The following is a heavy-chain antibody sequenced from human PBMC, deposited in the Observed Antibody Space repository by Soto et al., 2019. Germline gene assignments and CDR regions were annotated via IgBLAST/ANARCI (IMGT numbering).Heavy chain of an antibody. CDR2: ITATGGTP. Sequence: GGSLRLSCAASGFTFSSYSMSWVRQAPGKGLEWVTHITATGGTPYYADSVKGRFTISRDTSRNTLYLHMNSLRAEDTALYYCAKCMQAYWNYDAHHIWGQGTMVTVSS. CDR1: GFTFSSYS. D-gene: IGHD1-7*01. CDR3: AKCMQAYWNYDAHHI. J-gene: IGHJ3*02. V-gene: IGHV3-23*01.